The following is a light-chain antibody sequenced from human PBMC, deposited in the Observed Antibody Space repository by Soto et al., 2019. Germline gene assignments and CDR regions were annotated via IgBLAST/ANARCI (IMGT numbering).Light chain of an antibody. J-gene: IGKJ3*01. V-gene: IGKV4-1*01. CDR3: QHYYTTPFT. CDR2: WAS. Sequence: DIVMTQSPDSLAVSLGETATINCKSSQSLLYFSNNLDYLTWYQQKPGQPPRLLIYWASTRESGVPDRFSGSGSATDFTLTITSLQAEDVAVYYCQHYYTTPFTFGPGTKVEIK. CDR1: QSLLYFSNNLDY.